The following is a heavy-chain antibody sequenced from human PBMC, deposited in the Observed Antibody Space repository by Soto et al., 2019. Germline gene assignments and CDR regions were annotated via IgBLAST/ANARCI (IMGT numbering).Heavy chain of an antibody. Sequence: ASVKVSCKASGYTFTSYGISWVRQAPGQGLEWMGWISAYNGNTNYAQKLQGRVTMTTDTSTSTAYMELRSLRSDDAAVYYCARSIIAADPLDYWGQGTLVTVSS. D-gene: IGHD6-13*01. CDR2: ISAYNGNT. V-gene: IGHV1-18*01. J-gene: IGHJ4*02. CDR1: GYTFTSYG. CDR3: ARSIIAADPLDY.